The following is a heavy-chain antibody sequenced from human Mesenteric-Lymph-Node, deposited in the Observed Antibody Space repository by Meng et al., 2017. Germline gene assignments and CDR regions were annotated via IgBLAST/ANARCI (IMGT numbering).Heavy chain of an antibody. CDR1: GGSFSGYY. CDR2: INHSGST. D-gene: IGHD4-17*01. Sequence: QVPLRPLVAGLLKPSDTLSLTCAVYGGSFSGYYWSWIRHLPGKGLEWIGEINHSGSTNYNPSLKSRVTISVDTSKNQFSLKLSSVTAADTAVYYCARGRGYGDYGSLYWGQGTLVTVSS. J-gene: IGHJ4*02. CDR3: ARGRGYGDYGSLY. V-gene: IGHV4-34*01.